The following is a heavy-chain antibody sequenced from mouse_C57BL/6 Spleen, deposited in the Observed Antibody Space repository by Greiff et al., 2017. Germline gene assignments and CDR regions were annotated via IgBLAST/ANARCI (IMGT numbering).Heavy chain of an antibody. D-gene: IGHD4-1*01. CDR3: ARHEGNTGTDYYAMDY. J-gene: IGHJ4*01. V-gene: IGHV5-6*01. CDR1: GFTFSSYG. Sequence: DVQLQESGGDLVKPGGSLKLSCAASGFTFSSYGMSWVRQTPDKRLEWVATISSGGSYTYYPDSVKGRFTISRDNAKNTLYLQMGSLKSEDTAMYYCARHEGNTGTDYYAMDYWGQGTSVTVSS. CDR2: ISSGGSYT.